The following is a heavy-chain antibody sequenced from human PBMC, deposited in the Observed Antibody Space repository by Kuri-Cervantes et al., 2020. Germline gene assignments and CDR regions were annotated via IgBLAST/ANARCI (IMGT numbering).Heavy chain of an antibody. CDR2: ISWNSGSI. CDR1: GFTFDDYA. V-gene: IGHV3-9*01. J-gene: IGHJ4*02. CDR3: ATDQQYKPLN. Sequence: SLKISCAASGFTFDDYAMHWVRQAPGKGLEWVSGISWNSGSIGYADSVKGRFTISRDNAKNSLYLHMNSLRAEDTAVYYCATDQQYKPLNWGQGTQVTVSS. D-gene: IGHD1-1*01.